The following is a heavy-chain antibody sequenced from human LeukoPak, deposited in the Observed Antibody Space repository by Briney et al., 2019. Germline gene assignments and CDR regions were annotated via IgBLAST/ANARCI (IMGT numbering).Heavy chain of an antibody. CDR3: AVNGHFDWLSVDY. CDR2: IIPILGIA. D-gene: IGHD3-9*01. V-gene: IGHV1-69*04. J-gene: IGHJ4*02. Sequence: GSSVKVSCKASGGTFSSYAISWVRRAPGQGLEWMGRIIPILGIANYAQKFQGRVTITADKSTSTAYMELSSLRSEDTAVCYCAVNGHFDWLSVDYWGQGTLVTVSS. CDR1: GGTFSSYA.